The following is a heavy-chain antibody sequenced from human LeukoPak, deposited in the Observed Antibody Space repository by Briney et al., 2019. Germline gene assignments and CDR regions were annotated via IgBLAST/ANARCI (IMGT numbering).Heavy chain of an antibody. CDR1: GHIFTNYG. D-gene: IGHD3-22*01. CDR2: LSAYNGNT. Sequence: ASVKVSCKASGHIFTNYGIRWVRQAPGEGLEWMGWLSAYNGNTKYAQKFQGRVTMTTDTSTSTAYMELRSLRSGDTAMYYCARDGHRRYYYGSSGREDVFDIWGQGTMVTVSS. J-gene: IGHJ3*02. CDR3: ARDGHRRYYYGSSGREDVFDI. V-gene: IGHV1-18*01.